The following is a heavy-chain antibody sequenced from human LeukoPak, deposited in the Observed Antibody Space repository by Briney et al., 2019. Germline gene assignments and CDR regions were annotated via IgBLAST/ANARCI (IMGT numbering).Heavy chain of an antibody. V-gene: IGHV3-30*01. D-gene: IGHD4-17*01. CDR1: GLTLSNYS. Sequence: PGGSLRLSCAASGLTLSNYSFEWVRQARGKVVGWVAHNSQNGGSRYNVDSMQGRFTISRDNSKITLFLQMNNLRVEDTALYYCARGTDGDYIIDSWGQGTLVTVSS. CDR3: ARGTDGDYIIDS. CDR2: NSQNGGSR. J-gene: IGHJ4*02.